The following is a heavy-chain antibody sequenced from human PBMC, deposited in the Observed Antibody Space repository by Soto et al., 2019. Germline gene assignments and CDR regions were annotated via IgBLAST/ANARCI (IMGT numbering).Heavy chain of an antibody. Sequence: EVQLLESGGGLVQPGGSLRLSCAASGFTFSSYAMSWVRQAPGKGLEWVSAISGSGGSTYYSDSVKGRFTISRDNSKNTLYLQMNSLRDEDTAVYYCLPQGWLGVRNWGQGTLVTVSS. V-gene: IGHV3-23*01. CDR3: LPQGWLGVRN. D-gene: IGHD3-10*01. J-gene: IGHJ4*02. CDR2: ISGSGGST. CDR1: GFTFSSYA.